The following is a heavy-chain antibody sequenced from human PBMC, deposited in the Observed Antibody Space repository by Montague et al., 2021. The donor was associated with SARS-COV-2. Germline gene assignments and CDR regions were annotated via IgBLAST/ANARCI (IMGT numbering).Heavy chain of an antibody. D-gene: IGHD2-2*01. CDR2: INHSGST. Sequence: SETLSLTCAVYGGSFSDYYWSWIRQPPGKGLEWIGEINHSGSTNYDPSLRSRVTISVDTSKNQFSLKLSSVTAADTAVYYCARFLRSVVPVATGHLGKNYYYYYLDVWGKGTTVTVSS. CDR1: GGSFSDYY. J-gene: IGHJ6*03. CDR3: ARFLRSVVPVATGHLGKNYYYYYLDV. V-gene: IGHV4-34*01.